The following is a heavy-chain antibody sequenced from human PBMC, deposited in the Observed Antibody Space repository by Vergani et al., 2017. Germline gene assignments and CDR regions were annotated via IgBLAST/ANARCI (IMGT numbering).Heavy chain of an antibody. V-gene: IGHV3-23*04. J-gene: IGHJ6*03. CDR1: GFTFSSYA. D-gene: IGHD3-9*01. CDR3: AREGDILTGYTGYYYMDV. Sequence: EVQLVESGGGLVQPGGSLRLSCAASGFTFSSYAMSWVRQAPGKGLEWVSAISGSGGSTYYADSVKGRFTISRDNSKNTLYLQMNSLRAEDTAVYYCAREGDILTGYTGYYYMDVWGKGTTVTVSS. CDR2: ISGSGGST.